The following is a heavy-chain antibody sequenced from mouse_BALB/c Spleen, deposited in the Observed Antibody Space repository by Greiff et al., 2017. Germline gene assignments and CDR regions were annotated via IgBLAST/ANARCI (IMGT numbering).Heavy chain of an antibody. D-gene: IGHD1-1*01. Sequence: VQLKQSGAELVRPGALVKLSCKASGFNIKDYYMHWVKQRPEQGLEWIGWIDPENGNTIYDPKFQGKASITADTSSNTAYLQLSSLTSEDTAVYYCALTVRWYFDVWGAGTTVTVSS. V-gene: IGHV14-1*02. CDR2: IDPENGNT. CDR3: ALTVRWYFDV. J-gene: IGHJ1*01. CDR1: GFNIKDYY.